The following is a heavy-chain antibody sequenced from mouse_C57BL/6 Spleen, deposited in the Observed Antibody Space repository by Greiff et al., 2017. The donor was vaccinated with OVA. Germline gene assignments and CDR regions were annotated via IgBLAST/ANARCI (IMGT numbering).Heavy chain of an antibody. J-gene: IGHJ4*01. Sequence: VQLKQSGPELVKPGASVKISCKASGYSFTGYYMHWVKQSHGNILDWIGYIYPYNGVSSYNQKFKGKATLTVDKSSSTAYMELRSLTSEDSAVYYCARDTVVATDYYAMDYWGQGTSVTVSS. CDR2: IYPYNGVS. CDR3: ARDTVVATDYYAMDY. D-gene: IGHD1-1*01. CDR1: GYSFTGYY. V-gene: IGHV1-31*01.